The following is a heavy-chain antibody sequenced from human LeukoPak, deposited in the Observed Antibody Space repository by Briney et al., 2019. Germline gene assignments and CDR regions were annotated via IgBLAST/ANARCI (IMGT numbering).Heavy chain of an antibody. J-gene: IGHJ4*02. CDR1: GYTFTSYW. Sequence: ASVKVSCKASGYTFTSYWIGWVRQMPGKGLEWMGIIYPCDSDTRYSPSFQGRVTISADKSISTAYLQWSSLKASDTAMYYCARRVCGSCYPDYWGQGTLVTVSS. CDR2: IYPCDSDT. CDR3: ARRVCGSCYPDY. D-gene: IGHD2-15*01. V-gene: IGHV5-51*01.